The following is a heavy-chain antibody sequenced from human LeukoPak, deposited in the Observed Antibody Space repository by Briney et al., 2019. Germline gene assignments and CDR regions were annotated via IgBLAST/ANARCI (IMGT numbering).Heavy chain of an antibody. CDR1: GFSFTNTW. D-gene: IGHD3-10*01. CDR2: VKSKADDGTT. CDR3: ATEGSSGRYYGDDAFDM. Sequence: GGSLRLSCEASGFSFTNTWMSCVRQAPGKGLEWVGRVKSKADDGTTDYAAPVQGRFTISRDDSKNTLSLQMNSLKTEDTAVYYCATEGSSGRYYGDDAFDMWGRGTMVTVSS. V-gene: IGHV3-15*01. J-gene: IGHJ3*02.